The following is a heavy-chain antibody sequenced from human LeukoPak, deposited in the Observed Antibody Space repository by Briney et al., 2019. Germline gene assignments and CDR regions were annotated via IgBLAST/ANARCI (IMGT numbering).Heavy chain of an antibody. CDR1: GGSVSTYY. D-gene: IGHD5-18*01. Sequence: SETLSLTCTVSGGSVSTYYWSWIRQSPGKGLEWIAYIDYRGSTTYNPSLRSRVTISVDTSRNQFSLKLSSVTAADTAVYYCARSRSGYSYDHAAFEIWGQGTLVTVSS. CDR3: ARSRSGYSYDHAAFEI. V-gene: IGHV4-59*02. CDR2: IDYRGST. J-gene: IGHJ3*02.